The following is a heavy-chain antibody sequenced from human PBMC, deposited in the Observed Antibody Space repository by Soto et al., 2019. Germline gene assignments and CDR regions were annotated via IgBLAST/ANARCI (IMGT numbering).Heavy chain of an antibody. V-gene: IGHV3-53*01. CDR3: AGEVHGSSRYFDY. J-gene: IGHJ4*02. CDR1: AFTVRGSY. Sequence: EVRLVESGGGLIQPGGSLRLSCAASAFTVRGSYMSWVRQTPGKGLEWVSVIYSDDSTYYTDSVKGRFTISRDNSKNTLFLQMNSLRAEDTAVYYCAGEVHGSSRYFDYWGQGTLVTVSS. CDR2: IYSDDST. D-gene: IGHD6-13*01.